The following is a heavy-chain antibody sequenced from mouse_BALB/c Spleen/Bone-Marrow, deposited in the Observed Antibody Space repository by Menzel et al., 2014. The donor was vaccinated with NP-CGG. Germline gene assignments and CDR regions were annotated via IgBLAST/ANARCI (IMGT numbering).Heavy chain of an antibody. J-gene: IGHJ2*01. Sequence: EVKLMESGGGLVQPGGSRELSCAASGFTFSSFGMHWVRQAPEKGLEWVAYISSGSSTVYYADKVMGRFTISRDNPKNTLFLQMTSLRSEDTAMYYCARSGSSSGYFDYWGQGTTLTVSS. V-gene: IGHV5-17*02. CDR3: ARSGSSSGYFDY. D-gene: IGHD1-1*01. CDR2: ISSGSSTV. CDR1: GFTFSSFG.